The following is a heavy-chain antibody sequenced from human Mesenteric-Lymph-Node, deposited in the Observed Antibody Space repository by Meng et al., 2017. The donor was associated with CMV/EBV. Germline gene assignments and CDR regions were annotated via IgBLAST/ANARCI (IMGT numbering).Heavy chain of an antibody. CDR2: IIPIFGTA. Sequence: KVSCKASDNTFTTYGISWVRQAPGQGLEWMGGIIPIFGTANYAQKFQGRVTITTDESTSTAYMELSSVTAADTAVYYCARGGRSKLDWGQGTLVTVSS. D-gene: IGHD2-2*01. CDR3: ARGGRSKLD. J-gene: IGHJ4*02. CDR1: DNTFTTYG. V-gene: IGHV1-69*05.